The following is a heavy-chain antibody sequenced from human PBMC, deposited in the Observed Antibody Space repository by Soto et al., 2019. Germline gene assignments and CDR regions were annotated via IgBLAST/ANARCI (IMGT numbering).Heavy chain of an antibody. CDR1: GFTFSSYW. V-gene: IGHV3-7*05. CDR2: IKQDGSEK. J-gene: IGHJ4*02. Sequence: GGSLRLSCAASGFTFSSYWMSWVRQAPGKGLEWVANIKQDGSEKYYVDSVKGRFTISRDNAKNSLYLQMNSLRAEDTAVYYCARDGPGTTAVTIVFDYWGQGTLVTVSS. D-gene: IGHD4-17*01. CDR3: ARDGPGTTAVTIVFDY.